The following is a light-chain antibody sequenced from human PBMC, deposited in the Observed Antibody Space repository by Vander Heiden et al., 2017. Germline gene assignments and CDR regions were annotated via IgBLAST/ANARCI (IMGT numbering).Light chain of an antibody. CDR3: SSYTSSSTWV. Sequence: QSALTQPASVSGSPGQSITISCTGTSSDVGGYNYVSWYQQHPGKAPKRMIYDVSNRPSGVSNRFSGSKSGNTASLTISGLQAEDEADDYCSSYTSSSTWVFGTGTKVTVL. CDR1: SSDVGGYNY. V-gene: IGLV2-14*03. J-gene: IGLJ1*01. CDR2: DVS.